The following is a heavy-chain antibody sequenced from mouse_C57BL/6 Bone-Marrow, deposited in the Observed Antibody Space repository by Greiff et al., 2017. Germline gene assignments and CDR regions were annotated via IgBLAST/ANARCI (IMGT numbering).Heavy chain of an antibody. CDR3: ARDDGYFYFDY. D-gene: IGHD2-3*01. CDR1: GYTFTDYY. CDR2: INPNNGGT. Sequence: SGPELVKPGASVKISCKASGYTFTDYYMNWVKQSHGKSLEWIGDINPNNGGTSYNQKFKGKATLTVDKSSSTAYMELRSLTSEDSAVYYCARDDGYFYFDYWGQGTTLTVSS. V-gene: IGHV1-26*01. J-gene: IGHJ2*01.